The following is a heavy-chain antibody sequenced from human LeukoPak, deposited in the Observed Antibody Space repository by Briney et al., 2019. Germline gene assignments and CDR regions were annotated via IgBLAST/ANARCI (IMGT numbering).Heavy chain of an antibody. D-gene: IGHD1-20*01. J-gene: IGHJ4*02. CDR1: GYTFTDNA. Sequence: GASVKVSCKASGYTFTDNAMNWVRQAPGQGLEWMGWISAYNGNTNYAQKLQGRVTMTTDTSTSTAYMELRSLRSDDTAVYYCARVGNWPGTLDGWGQGTLVTVSS. CDR2: ISAYNGNT. CDR3: ARVGNWPGTLDG. V-gene: IGHV1-18*01.